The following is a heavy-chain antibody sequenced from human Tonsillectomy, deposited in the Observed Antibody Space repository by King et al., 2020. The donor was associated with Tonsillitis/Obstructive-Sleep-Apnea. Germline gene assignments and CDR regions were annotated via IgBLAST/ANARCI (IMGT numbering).Heavy chain of an antibody. CDR3: ARLVVPAAIGRYYYYYMDV. CDR2: ISYSGST. CDR1: GGSISSYY. D-gene: IGHD2-2*01. Sequence: VQLQESGPGLVKPSETLSLTCTVSGGSISSYYWSWIRQLPGKGLEWIGYISYSGSTNYNPSLMSRLTISVDTSKYPFSLKLSSVTAADTAVYYCARLVVPAAIGRYYYYYMDVWGKGTTVTVSS. J-gene: IGHJ6*03. V-gene: IGHV4-59*01.